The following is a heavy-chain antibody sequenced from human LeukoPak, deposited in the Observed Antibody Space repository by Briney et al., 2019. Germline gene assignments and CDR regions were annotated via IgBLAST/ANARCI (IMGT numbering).Heavy chain of an antibody. J-gene: IGHJ4*02. D-gene: IGHD1-26*01. CDR2: INTSGDTI. CDR1: GFTFSDYY. Sequence: GGSLRLSCAASGFTFSDYYMSWIRQAPGKGLEWISYINTSGDTIYYVDSVKGRFTISRDNAKNSLYLQMNSLRAEDTAVYYCARAGRVGLRVGYWGQGTLVTVSS. CDR3: ARAGRVGLRVGY. V-gene: IGHV3-11*01.